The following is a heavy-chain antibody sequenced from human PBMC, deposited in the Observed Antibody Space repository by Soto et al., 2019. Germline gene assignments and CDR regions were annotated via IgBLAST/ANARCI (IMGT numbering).Heavy chain of an antibody. D-gene: IGHD2-8*01. CDR2: INQDGSER. Sequence: GGSLRLSCACSGLTFRNDWLSWVRQAPGKGLEWVANINQDGSERYYVDSVRGRFTISRDNVENSLYLQLNSLRPEDTAVYSCEVYASGVSAAAYWGQGTLVTVSS. J-gene: IGHJ4*02. CDR3: EVYASGVSAAAY. CDR1: GLTFRNDW. V-gene: IGHV3-7*03.